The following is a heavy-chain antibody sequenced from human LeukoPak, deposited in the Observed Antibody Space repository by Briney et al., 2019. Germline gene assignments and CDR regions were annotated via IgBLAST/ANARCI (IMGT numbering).Heavy chain of an antibody. CDR1: GFTVSSNY. D-gene: IGHD2-15*01. CDR2: IYSGGST. J-gene: IGHJ4*02. V-gene: IGHV3-66*01. Sequence: GGSLRLSCAASGFTVSSNYMSWVRQAPGKGLEWVSVIYSGGSTYYADSVKVRFTISRDNSKNTLYLQMNSLRAEDTAVYYCARESNLAAILNWGQGTLVTVSS. CDR3: ARESNLAAILN.